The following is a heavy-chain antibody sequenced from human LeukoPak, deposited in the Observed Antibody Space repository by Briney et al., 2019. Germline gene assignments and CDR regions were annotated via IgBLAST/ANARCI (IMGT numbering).Heavy chain of an antibody. CDR3: ARQASHNFWSGYYNLNYYYGMDV. J-gene: IGHJ6*02. CDR2: IYTSGST. V-gene: IGHV4-4*07. CDR1: GGSISSYY. Sequence: PSETLSLTCTVSGGSISSYYWSWIRQPAGKGLEWIGRIYTSGSTNYNPSLKSRVTMSVDTSKNQFSLKLSSVTAADTAVYYCARQASHNFWSGYYNLNYYYGMDVWGQGTTVTVSS. D-gene: IGHD3-3*01.